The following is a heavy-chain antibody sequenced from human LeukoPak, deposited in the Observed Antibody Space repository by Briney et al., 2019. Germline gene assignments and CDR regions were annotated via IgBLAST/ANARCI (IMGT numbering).Heavy chain of an antibody. CDR2: INPNGGGT. D-gene: IGHD6-19*01. J-gene: IGHJ6*04. CDR1: GYTFTSYY. CDR3: ARGYSSGLMDV. V-gene: IGHV1-46*01. Sequence: ASVTVSCKASGYTFTSYYMHWVRQAPGQGLEWMGIINPNGGGTNYAQKSQGRVTMTRDMSTSTVYMELSSLRSEDTAVYYCARGYSSGLMDVWGKGTTITVSS.